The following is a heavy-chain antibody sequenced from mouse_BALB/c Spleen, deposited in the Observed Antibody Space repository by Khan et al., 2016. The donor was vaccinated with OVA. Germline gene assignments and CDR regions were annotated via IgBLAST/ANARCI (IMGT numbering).Heavy chain of an antibody. CDR2: IYPYNGGT. D-gene: IGHD2-3*01. J-gene: IGHJ4*01. V-gene: IGHV1S29*02. CDR3: AREDGYLYAMDY. Sequence: VQLQQSGPELVKPGASVKISYKASGYTFTDYNMHWVKQSHGKSLEWIGYIYPYNGGTGYNQKFKSKATLTVDNSSSTAYMELRSLTSEDSAVYYCAREDGYLYAMDYWGPGTSVTVSS. CDR1: GYTFTDYN.